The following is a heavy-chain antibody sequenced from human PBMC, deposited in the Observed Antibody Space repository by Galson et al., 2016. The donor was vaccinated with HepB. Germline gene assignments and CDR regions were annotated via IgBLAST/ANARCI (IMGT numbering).Heavy chain of an antibody. CDR1: GYTFSTYW. CDR2: IYPGDSDT. V-gene: IGHV5-51*01. J-gene: IGHJ3*01. D-gene: IGHD4-17*01. Sequence: QSGAEVKKPGESLKISCKASGYTFSTYWIVWVRQMPGKGLEWMGIIYPGDSDTRYSPSFQGQVTISADKSISTAYVNWSNLKASDTALYYCATVTKAVANAFDFWGQGTMVTVSS. CDR3: ATVTKAVANAFDF.